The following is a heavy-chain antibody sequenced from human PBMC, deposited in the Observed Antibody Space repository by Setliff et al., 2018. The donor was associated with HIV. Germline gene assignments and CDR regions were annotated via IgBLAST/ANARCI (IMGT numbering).Heavy chain of an antibody. CDR1: GDSIRGYY. CDR2: VFYTGFA. J-gene: IGHJ4*02. CDR3: ARQMPIPGIAITPVDY. Sequence: LSLTCTVSGDSIRGYYWSWIRQPPGKGLKWMGYVFYTGFAAYNPSLKSRLTISVDTPKSQFSLTLTSVTAADTAVYYCARQMPIPGIAITPVDYWGQGALVTVSS. V-gene: IGHV4-59*08. D-gene: IGHD5-12*01.